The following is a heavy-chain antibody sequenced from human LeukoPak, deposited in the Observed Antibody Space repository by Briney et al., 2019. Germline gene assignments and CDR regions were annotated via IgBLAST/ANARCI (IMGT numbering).Heavy chain of an antibody. V-gene: IGHV4-38-2*02. CDR1: GYSISSGYY. Sequence: SETLSLTCTVSGYSISSGYYWGWIRRPPGKGLEWIGSIYHSGSTYYNPSLKSRVTISVDTSKNQFSMKLSSVTAADTAVCYCARVRLSPSTQPDTFDIWGQGTKVTVSS. J-gene: IGHJ3*02. CDR3: ARVRLSPSTQPDTFDI. D-gene: IGHD2-2*01. CDR2: IYHSGST.